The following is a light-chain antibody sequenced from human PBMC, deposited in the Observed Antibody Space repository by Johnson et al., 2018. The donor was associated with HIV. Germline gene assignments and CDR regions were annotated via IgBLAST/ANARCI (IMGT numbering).Light chain of an antibody. CDR1: SSNIGNNF. CDR2: DNN. Sequence: QSVLTQPPSVSAAPGQKVTISCSGSSSNIGNNFASWYQHLPGTTPKLLIYDNNKRPSGIPDRFSGSKSGTSATLGITGLQTGDEADYYCGTWDSGLSSGVFGTGTKFTVL. CDR3: GTWDSGLSSGV. V-gene: IGLV1-51*01. J-gene: IGLJ1*01.